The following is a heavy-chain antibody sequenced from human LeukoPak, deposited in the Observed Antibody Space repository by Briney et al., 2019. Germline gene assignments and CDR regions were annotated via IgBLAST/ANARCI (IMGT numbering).Heavy chain of an antibody. CDR3: VRGGPSTWS. V-gene: IGHV3-74*01. CDR1: GFTFSTYW. Sequence: GGSLRLSCAASGFTFSTYWMHWVRQVPGKRPVWVSRINDDGSDTIYADSVRGRFTISRDDAKNTVYLQMNNLRAEDTAVYYCVRGGPSTWSWGQGTLVTVSS. CDR2: INDDGSDT. J-gene: IGHJ5*02. D-gene: IGHD2-15*01.